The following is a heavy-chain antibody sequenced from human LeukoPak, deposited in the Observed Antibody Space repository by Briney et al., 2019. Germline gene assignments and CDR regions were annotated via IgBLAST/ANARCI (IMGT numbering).Heavy chain of an antibody. CDR2: ISGSSSQI. D-gene: IGHD2-2*03. CDR1: GFTFSSYS. CDR3: ARDYGYCSSISCSNWFDP. Sequence: GGSLRLSCEASGFTFSSYSMNWVRKAPGKGLEWVASISGSSSQIYYLDSVKGRFTISRDNAKNSVYLQMNSLRAEDTALYHCARDYGYCSSISCSNWFDPWGHGTLVTVSS. J-gene: IGHJ5*02. V-gene: IGHV3-21*01.